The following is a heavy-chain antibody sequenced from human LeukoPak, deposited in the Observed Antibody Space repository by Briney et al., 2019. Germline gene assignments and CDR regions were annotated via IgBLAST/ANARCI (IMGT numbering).Heavy chain of an antibody. D-gene: IGHD2-15*01. Sequence: GGSLRLSCAASGFTFSNYWMHWVRQAPGKGLVWVSRINSDGSSTNYADSVKGRFTISRDNAKNTLYLQMNSLRAEDTAVYYCARPLTDRYCSGGSCYSYSYYYGMDVWGQGTTVTVSS. J-gene: IGHJ6*02. CDR2: INSDGSST. V-gene: IGHV3-74*01. CDR1: GFTFSNYW. CDR3: ARPLTDRYCSGGSCYSYSYYYGMDV.